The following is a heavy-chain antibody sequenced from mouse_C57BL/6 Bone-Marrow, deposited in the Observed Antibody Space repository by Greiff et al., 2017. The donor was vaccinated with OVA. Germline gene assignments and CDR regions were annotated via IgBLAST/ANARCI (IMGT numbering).Heavy chain of an antibody. CDR2: INPSNGGT. CDR1: GYTFTSYW. V-gene: IGHV1-53*01. D-gene: IGHD2-2*01. CDR3: ARFGGYGSLFAY. Sequence: QVQLQQPGTELVKPGASVKLSCKASGYTFTSYWMHWVKQRPGQGLEWIGNINPSNGGTNYNEKFKSKATLTVDKSSSTAYMQLSSLTSEDSAVYYGARFGGYGSLFAYWGQGTLVTVSA. J-gene: IGHJ3*01.